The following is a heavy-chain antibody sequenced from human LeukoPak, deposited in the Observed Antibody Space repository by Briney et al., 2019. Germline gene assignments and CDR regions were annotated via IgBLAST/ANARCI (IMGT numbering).Heavy chain of an antibody. CDR1: GRSISSSSYY. J-gene: IGHJ4*02. D-gene: IGHD2-15*01. Sequence: SDTLSLTCTVSGRSISSSSYYWGWIRQPRGRGVEGLGSIYYSGSTYYNPSLRSRVTISVDTSKNQFSLKLSSVTAADTAVYYCARVGVVVHRGSLDYWGQGTLVTVSS. V-gene: IGHV4-39*07. CDR2: IYYSGST. CDR3: ARVGVVVHRGSLDY.